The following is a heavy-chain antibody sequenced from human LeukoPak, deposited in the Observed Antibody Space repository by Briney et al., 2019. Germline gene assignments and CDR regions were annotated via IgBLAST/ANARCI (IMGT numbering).Heavy chain of an antibody. CDR2: ISSSSSYI. V-gene: IGHV3-21*01. D-gene: IGHD3-9*01. J-gene: IGHJ4*02. CDR1: GFTFSSYS. Sequence: GGSLRLSCAASGFTFSSYSMNWVRQAPGKGLEWVSSISSSSSYIYYADSVKGRFTISRDNAKNSLYLQMNSLRAEDTAVYYCARESPDYDILTGYPSGPPYFDYWGQGTLVTVSS. CDR3: ARESPDYDILTGYPSGPPYFDY.